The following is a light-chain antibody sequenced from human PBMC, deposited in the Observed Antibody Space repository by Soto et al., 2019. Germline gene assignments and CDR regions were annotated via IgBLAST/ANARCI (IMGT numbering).Light chain of an antibody. V-gene: IGLV2-14*01. Sequence: QSALTQPASVSGSPGQSITISCTGTSGDIGSYNRVSWYQQHPGKAPKLIIYEVTDRPSGVSNRFSGSKSGNTASLVVTGVQADDEAVYYCQSYDRGVSAWVFGGGTKLTVL. CDR1: SGDIGSYNR. CDR2: EVT. CDR3: QSYDRGVSAWV. J-gene: IGLJ3*02.